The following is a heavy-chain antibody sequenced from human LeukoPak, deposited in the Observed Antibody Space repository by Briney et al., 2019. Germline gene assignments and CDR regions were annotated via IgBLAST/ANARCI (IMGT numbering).Heavy chain of an antibody. CDR2: IKTDGSNT. CDR1: GFTFSSYW. V-gene: IGHV3-74*01. D-gene: IGHD3-22*01. CDR3: ARDGQYYYDTPGLYGGLNL. J-gene: IGHJ4*02. Sequence: GGSLRLSCAASGFTFSSYWMHWVRQAPGKGLVWVSRIKTDGSNTNYADSVKGRFTISRDNAKNTLYLQMSSLRAEDTAVYYCARDGQYYYDTPGLYGGLNLWGQGALVTVSS.